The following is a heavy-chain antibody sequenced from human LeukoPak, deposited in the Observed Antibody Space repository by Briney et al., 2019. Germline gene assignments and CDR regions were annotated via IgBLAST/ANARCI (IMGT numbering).Heavy chain of an antibody. V-gene: IGHV3-15*01. CDR3: TTDDPPTRSLYSYYGMDV. D-gene: IGHD2-2*01. CDR1: GFTFSRAW. J-gene: IGHJ6*02. Sequence: GGSLRLSCAAPGFTFSRAWMGWVRQAPGKGLEWVGRIKSKTDGGTTDYAAPVKGRFTISRDDSKNTLYLQMNSLETEDTAVYYCTTDDPPTRSLYSYYGMDVWGQGTTVTVSS. CDR2: IKSKTDGGTT.